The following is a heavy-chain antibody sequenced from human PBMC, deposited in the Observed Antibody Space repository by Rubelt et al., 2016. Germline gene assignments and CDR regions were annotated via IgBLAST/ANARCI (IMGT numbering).Heavy chain of an antibody. V-gene: IGHV3-48*04. J-gene: IGHJ6*02. CDR1: GFTFSSYS. CDR3: ARDRPSSV. CDR2: ISSSSSTI. Sequence: EVQLVESGGGLVQPGGSLRLSCAASGFTFSSYSMNWVRQAPGTGLEWVSYISSSSSTIYYADSGKGRLTISRDNAKNSLYLQMNSLRAEDTAVYYCARDRPSSVWGQGATVTVSS.